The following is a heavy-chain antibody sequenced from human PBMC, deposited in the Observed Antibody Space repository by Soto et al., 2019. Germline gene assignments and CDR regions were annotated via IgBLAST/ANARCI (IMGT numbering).Heavy chain of an antibody. CDR3: ARHGAFYYGSGKTFDY. D-gene: IGHD3-10*01. CDR1: GGSISSSSYY. J-gene: IGHJ4*02. V-gene: IGHV4-39*01. CDR2: IYYSGTT. Sequence: PSETLSLTCSVSGGSISSSSYYCGWIRQPPGKGLEWIGSIYYSGTTYCNPSPKSRVTISLDTSKNQFSLKLSSVTAADTAVYYCARHGAFYYGSGKTFDYWGPGTLVTVSS.